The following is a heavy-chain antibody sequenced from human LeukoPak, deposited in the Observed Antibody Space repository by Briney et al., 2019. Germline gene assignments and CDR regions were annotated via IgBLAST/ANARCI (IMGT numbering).Heavy chain of an antibody. J-gene: IGHJ3*02. CDR1: GFTFSSHA. CDR2: ISDDGSND. D-gene: IGHD1-26*01. V-gene: IGHV3-30*04. CDR3: AGGGPIRGSSPLAFDI. Sequence: GGSLRLSCSASGFTFSSHAMHWVRQAPGKGLEWVAMISDDGSNDKYADSVKGRFSISRDNSKNTLYLQMNSLRAEDTAVYYCAGGGPIRGSSPLAFDIWGQGTMVTVSS.